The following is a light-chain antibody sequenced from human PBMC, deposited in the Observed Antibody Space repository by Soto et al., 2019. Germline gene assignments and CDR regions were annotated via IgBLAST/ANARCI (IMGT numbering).Light chain of an antibody. J-gene: IGLJ1*01. CDR3: QTGGPGFYV. Sequence: QLVLTQSPSASASLGASVKLTCTLSSGHSSYAIAWHQQQPEKGPRYLMNLNSDGSHTKGDGIPDRFSGSSSGAERYLTISSLQSEDEADYYCQTGGPGFYVFGTGTKVTVL. CDR2: LNSDGSH. V-gene: IGLV4-69*01. CDR1: SGHSSYA.